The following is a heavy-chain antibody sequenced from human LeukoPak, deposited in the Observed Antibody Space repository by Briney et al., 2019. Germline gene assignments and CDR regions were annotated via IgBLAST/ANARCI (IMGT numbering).Heavy chain of an antibody. CDR3: ARWGNDYSQFDS. D-gene: IGHD4-11*01. J-gene: IGHJ4*02. Sequence: SETLSLTCTVSGGSISSSSYYWGWIRQPPGKGLEWIGSIYYSGSTYYNPSLKSRVTISVDTSKNQFSLKLSSVTAADTAVYFCARWGNDYSQFDSWGQGTLVTVS. CDR2: IYYSGST. CDR1: GGSISSSSYY. V-gene: IGHV4-39*01.